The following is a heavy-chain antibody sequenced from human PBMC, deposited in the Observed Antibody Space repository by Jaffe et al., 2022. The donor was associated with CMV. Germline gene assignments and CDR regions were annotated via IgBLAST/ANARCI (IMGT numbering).Heavy chain of an antibody. J-gene: IGHJ6*03. CDR2: IYYSGST. CDR3: ARLRGDGYNPEDYYYYMDV. Sequence: QLQLQESGPGLVKPSETLSLTCTVSGGSISSSSYYWGWIRQPPGKGLEWIGSIYYSGSTYYNPSLKSRVTISVDTSKNQFSLKLSSVTAADTAVYYCARLRGDGYNPEDYYYYMDVWGKGTTVTVSS. CDR1: GGSISSSSYY. V-gene: IGHV4-39*01. D-gene: IGHD3-10*01.